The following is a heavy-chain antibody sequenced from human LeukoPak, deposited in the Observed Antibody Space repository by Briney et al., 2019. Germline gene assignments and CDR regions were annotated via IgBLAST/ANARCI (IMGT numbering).Heavy chain of an antibody. J-gene: IGHJ4*02. CDR1: GFIHRKYW. D-gene: IGHD2-2*01. CDR2: INQDGGER. V-gene: IGHV3-7*01. Sequence: GGALRLSRAGCGFIHRKYWMNWVRQSPAKGLEGVGSINQDGGERYYVDSVRGRFTVSRDNAKNSVFLQMSSLRAGDTAVYYCARVRSAGCPDYWGQGTLVTVSS. CDR3: ARVRSAGCPDY.